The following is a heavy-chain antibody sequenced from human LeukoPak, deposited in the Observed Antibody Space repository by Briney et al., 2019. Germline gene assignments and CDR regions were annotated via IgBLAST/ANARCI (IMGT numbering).Heavy chain of an antibody. Sequence: LPGGSLRLSCATSGFTFSSYAMTWVRQAPGKGLEWVSYISGSGGTTYSADSVKGRFTISRDNSKNTLYLQMNSLRAQDTAVYYCAKVSGGYYGMDVWGQGTTVTVSS. CDR3: AKVSGGYYGMDV. V-gene: IGHV3-23*01. D-gene: IGHD3-10*01. J-gene: IGHJ6*02. CDR2: ISGSGGTT. CDR1: GFTFSSYA.